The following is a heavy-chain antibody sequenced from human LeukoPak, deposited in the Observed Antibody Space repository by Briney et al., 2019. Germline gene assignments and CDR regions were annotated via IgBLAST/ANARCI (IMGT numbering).Heavy chain of an antibody. D-gene: IGHD2-2*01. CDR1: GGSISGFY. Sequence: SETLSLTCSVSGGSISGFYWSWIRQPPGKGLEWMGDIYYSGSTNYNPSLKSRVTISVDTSKNQFSLKLSSVTAADPAVYYCAGTPFFDLSYCSSTSCYYYYGMDVWGQGTTVTVSS. J-gene: IGHJ6*02. CDR3: AGTPFFDLSYCSSTSCYYYYGMDV. CDR2: IYYSGST. V-gene: IGHV4-59*01.